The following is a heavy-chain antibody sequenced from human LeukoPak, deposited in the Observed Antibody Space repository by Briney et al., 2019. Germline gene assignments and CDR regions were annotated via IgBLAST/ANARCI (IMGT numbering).Heavy chain of an antibody. Sequence: SETLSLTCAVYGGSFSGYYWSWIRQPPGKGLEWIGEINHSGSTNYNPSLKSRVTISVDTSKNQFSLKLSSVTAADTAVYYCARVWSYCTNGVCPFDYWGQGTLVTVSS. CDR3: ARVWSYCTNGVCPFDY. V-gene: IGHV4-34*01. D-gene: IGHD2-8*01. CDR2: INHSGST. CDR1: GGSFSGYY. J-gene: IGHJ4*02.